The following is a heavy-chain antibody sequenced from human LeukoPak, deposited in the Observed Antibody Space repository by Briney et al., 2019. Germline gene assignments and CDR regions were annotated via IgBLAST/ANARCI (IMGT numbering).Heavy chain of an antibody. CDR3: ARETLEHANWFDP. J-gene: IGHJ5*02. CDR1: GGSISSYY. D-gene: IGHD1/OR15-1a*01. V-gene: IGHV4-59*01. Sequence: PSETLSLTCTVSGGSISSYYWNWIRQPPGKGLEWIGYIYYSGSTNYNPSLKSRVTISVDTSKNQFSLKLSSVTAADTAVYYCARETLEHANWFDPWGQGTLVTVSS. CDR2: IYYSGST.